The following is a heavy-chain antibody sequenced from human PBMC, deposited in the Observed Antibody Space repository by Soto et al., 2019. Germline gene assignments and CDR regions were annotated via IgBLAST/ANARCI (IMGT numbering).Heavy chain of an antibody. CDR2: IWYDGSNK. CDR1: GFTFSSYG. Sequence: GGSLRLSCAASGFTFSSYGMHWVRQAPGKGLEWVAVIWYDGSNKYYADSVKGRFTISRDNSKNTLYLQMNSLRAEDTAVYYWARDSRRSTLRTGAFDIWGQGTMVTVSS. CDR3: ARDSRRSTLRTGAFDI. D-gene: IGHD2-2*01. J-gene: IGHJ3*02. V-gene: IGHV3-33*01.